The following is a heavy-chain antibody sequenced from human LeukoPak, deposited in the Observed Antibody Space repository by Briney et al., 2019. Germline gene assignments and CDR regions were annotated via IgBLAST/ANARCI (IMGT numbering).Heavy chain of an antibody. D-gene: IGHD2-21*02. V-gene: IGHV3-15*01. CDR2: IKSKTDGGTT. CDR1: GFTFSKAW. CDR3: TTICGGDCYHI. J-gene: IGHJ3*02. Sequence: GGSLRLSCAASGFTFSKAWMSWVRQAPGKGLEWVGRIKSKTDGGTTDYAAPVKGRFTISRDDSKNTLYLQMNSLKTEDTAVYYCTTICGGDCYHIWGQGTMVTVSS.